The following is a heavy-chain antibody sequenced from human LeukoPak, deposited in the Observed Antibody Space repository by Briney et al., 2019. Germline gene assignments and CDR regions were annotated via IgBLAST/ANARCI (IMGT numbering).Heavy chain of an antibody. D-gene: IGHD1-26*01. CDR3: ASSLGSTDY. Sequence: SETLSLTCAVYGVSFSAYYWTWIRQSPGKGLEWIGEINHRGSTNYNPSLKRRLTISVDTSKNQFSLKLGSVTAADTAMYYCASSLGSTDYWGQGALVTVSS. CDR1: GVSFSAYY. V-gene: IGHV4-34*01. J-gene: IGHJ4*02. CDR2: INHRGST.